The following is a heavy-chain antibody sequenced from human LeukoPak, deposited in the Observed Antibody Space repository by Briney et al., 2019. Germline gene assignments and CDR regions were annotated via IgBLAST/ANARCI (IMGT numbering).Heavy chain of an antibody. V-gene: IGHV4-4*07. CDR1: GGSISSYY. CDR2: LYTSGST. D-gene: IGHD5-18*01. J-gene: IGHJ4*02. CDR3: AREMTVGVQLWLNFDY. Sequence: SETLSLTCTVSGGSISSYYWSWIRQPAGKGLEWIGRLYTSGSTNYNPSLKSRVTMSVDTSKNQFSLKLSSVTAADTAVYYCAREMTVGVQLWLNFDYWGQGTLVTVSS.